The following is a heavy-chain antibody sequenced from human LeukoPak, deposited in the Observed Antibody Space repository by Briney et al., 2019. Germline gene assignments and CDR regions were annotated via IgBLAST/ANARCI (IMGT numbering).Heavy chain of an antibody. CDR1: GFTFSSYE. CDR3: ARNYYDSSAYYYFDY. D-gene: IGHD3-22*01. CDR2: ISSSGNTI. J-gene: IGHJ4*02. V-gene: IGHV3-48*03. Sequence: GGSLRLSCAASGFTFSSYEMNWVRQAPGKGLEWVSYISSSGNTIYYADSVQGRFTISRDNAKNSLYLQMNSLRAEDTAVYYCARNYYDSSAYYYFDYWGQGTLVTVSS.